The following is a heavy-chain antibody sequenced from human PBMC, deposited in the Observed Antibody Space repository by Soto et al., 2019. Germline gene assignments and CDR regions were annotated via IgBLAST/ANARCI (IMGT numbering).Heavy chain of an antibody. CDR2: TVPLFGTT. J-gene: IGHJ6*02. CDR3: ARPDEGGYSSDHHYYYALDL. V-gene: IGHV1-69*01. D-gene: IGHD3-22*01. CDR1: GGNFRRYS. Sequence: QVQLLQSGAEVKKPGSSVKVSCRVSGGNFRRYSVSWVRQAPGQGLEWVGGTVPLFGTTNYAQRFQGRVTITADETTGTAYMGLTTLTSDDTAVYYCARPDEGGYSSDHHYYYALDLWGQGTAVTVTS.